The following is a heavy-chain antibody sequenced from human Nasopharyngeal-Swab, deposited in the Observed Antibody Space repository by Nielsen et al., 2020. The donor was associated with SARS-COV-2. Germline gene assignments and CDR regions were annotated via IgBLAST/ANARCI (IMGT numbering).Heavy chain of an antibody. CDR2: INTNTGNP. J-gene: IGHJ6*02. Sequence: ASVKVSCKASGYTFTSYDINWVRQATGQGLEMGWINTNTGNPSYAQGFTGRVVFSLDTSVSTAYLQISSLKAEDTAVYYCAREEGITIFGVPIGFGYYGMDVWGQGTTVTVSS. D-gene: IGHD3-3*01. CDR3: AREEGITIFGVPIGFGYYGMDV. CDR1: GYTFTSYD. V-gene: IGHV7-4-1*02.